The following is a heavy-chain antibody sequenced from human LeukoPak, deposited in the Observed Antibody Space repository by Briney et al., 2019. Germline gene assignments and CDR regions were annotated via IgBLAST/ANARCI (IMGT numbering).Heavy chain of an antibody. Sequence: SETLSLTCTVSGGSISSYYWSWIRQPPGKGLEWIGYIYYSGSTNYSPSLKSRVTISVDTSKNQFSLKLSSVTAADTAVYYCARMYYYDSSGYPEGIQHWGQGTLVTVSS. CDR1: GGSISSYY. CDR2: IYYSGST. CDR3: ARMYYYDSSGYPEGIQH. D-gene: IGHD3-22*01. V-gene: IGHV4-59*01. J-gene: IGHJ1*01.